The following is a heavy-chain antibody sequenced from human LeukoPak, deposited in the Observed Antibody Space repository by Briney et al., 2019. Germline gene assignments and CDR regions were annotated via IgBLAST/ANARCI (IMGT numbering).Heavy chain of an antibody. CDR3: VRDLMGSGSTTAYLHH. CDR1: GFTFSDYS. Sequence: NPGGSLRLSCVASGFTFSDYSMNWVRQAPGKGLEWVSSISRSSRHVYYAGSVKGRFTISRDNAKNSLYLQMNSLRAEDMAVYFCVRDLMGSGSTTAYLHHWGQGTLVTVSS. D-gene: IGHD1-1*01. V-gene: IGHV3-21*01. CDR2: ISRSSRHV. J-gene: IGHJ1*01.